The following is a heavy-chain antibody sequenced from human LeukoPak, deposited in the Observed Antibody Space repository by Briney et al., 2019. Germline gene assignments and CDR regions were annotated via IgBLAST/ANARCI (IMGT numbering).Heavy chain of an antibody. CDR3: ARGRWSGHTVGYYFDY. V-gene: IGHV1-3*03. J-gene: IGHJ4*02. D-gene: IGHD3-3*01. CDR1: GYTFTSYA. Sequence: ASVKVSCKASGYTFTSYAVNWVRQAPGQRFEWLGWIDAGNGKTKYSQEFRGRVTITRDTSASTAYMELSRLRSEDMAAYYCARGRWSGHTVGYYFDYWGQGTLVTVSS. CDR2: IDAGNGKT.